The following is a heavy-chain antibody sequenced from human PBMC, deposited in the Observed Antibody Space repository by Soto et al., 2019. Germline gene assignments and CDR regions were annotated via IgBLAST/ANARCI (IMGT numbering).Heavy chain of an antibody. D-gene: IGHD3-16*01. V-gene: IGHV3-48*01. J-gene: IGHJ4*02. CDR1: GFTFSSYS. Sequence: GGSLRLSCAASGFTFSSYSMNWVRQAPGKGLEWVSYISSSSSTIYYADSVKGRFTISRDNAKNSLYLQMNSLRAEDTAVYYCARDEAAWGYYFDYWGQGTLVTVSS. CDR3: ARDEAAWGYYFDY. CDR2: ISSSSSTI.